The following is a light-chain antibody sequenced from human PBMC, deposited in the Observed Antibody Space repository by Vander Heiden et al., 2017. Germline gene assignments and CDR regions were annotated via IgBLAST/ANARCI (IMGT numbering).Light chain of an antibody. J-gene: IGKJ4*01. CDR1: QSVSNS. Sequence: EIVLTQSPATLSLSPGERATLSCRASQSVSNSLAWYQQKPGQAPRLLMYDASNRATGIPAMFSGSGSGTDFTLTISSLEPEDFAVYYCQQRSNWPPLTFGGGTRVEIK. V-gene: IGKV3-11*01. CDR2: DAS. CDR3: QQRSNWPPLT.